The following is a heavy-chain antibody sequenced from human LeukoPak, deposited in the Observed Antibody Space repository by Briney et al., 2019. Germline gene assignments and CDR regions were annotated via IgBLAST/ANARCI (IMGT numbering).Heavy chain of an antibody. J-gene: IGHJ4*02. CDR3: ASTGYSSGWYYFDY. CDR2: ISSSGSTI. V-gene: IGHV3-11*01. Sequence: PGGSLRLSCAASGFTFSDYYMSWIRQAPGKGLEWVSYISSSGSTIYYADSVKGRFTISRDNAKNSLYLQMNSLRAEDTAVYYRASTGYSSGWYYFDYWGQGTLVTVSS. D-gene: IGHD6-19*01. CDR1: GFTFSDYY.